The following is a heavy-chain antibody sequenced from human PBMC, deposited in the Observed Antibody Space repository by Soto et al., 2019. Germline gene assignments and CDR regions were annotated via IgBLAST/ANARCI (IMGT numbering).Heavy chain of an antibody. CDR3: TRDASRDSSARGWFDP. Sequence: GGSLRLSCAASGFTFRSFAMNWVRQAPGKGLEWVSTISSNSAYIYYTDALRGRFTISRDNAKNTLHLQMNSLRAEDTAVYYCTRDASRDSSARGWFDPWGPGTLVTVSS. V-gene: IGHV3-21*01. J-gene: IGHJ5*02. D-gene: IGHD6-13*01. CDR2: ISSNSAYI. CDR1: GFTFRSFA.